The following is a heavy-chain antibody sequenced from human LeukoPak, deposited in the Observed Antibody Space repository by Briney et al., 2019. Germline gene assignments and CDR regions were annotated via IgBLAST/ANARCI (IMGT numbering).Heavy chain of an antibody. CDR1: GYTFTGYY. J-gene: IGHJ4*02. V-gene: IGHV1-2*02. D-gene: IGHD3-3*01. CDR2: INPNSGGT. CDR3: ARDLAFYDFWSGSISALDY. Sequence: ASVTVSCKASGYTFTGYYMHWVRQAPGQGLEWMGWINPNSGGTNYAQKFQGRVTMTRDTSISTAYMELSRLRSDDTAVYYCARDLAFYDFWSGSISALDYWGQGTLVTVSS.